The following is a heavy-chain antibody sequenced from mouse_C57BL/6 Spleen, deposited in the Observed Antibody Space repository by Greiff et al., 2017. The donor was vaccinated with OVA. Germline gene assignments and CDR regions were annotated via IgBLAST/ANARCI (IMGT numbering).Heavy chain of an antibody. V-gene: IGHV5-17*01. D-gene: IGHD1-1*01. Sequence: EVHLVESGGGLVKPGGSLKLSCAASGFTFSDYGMHWVRQAPEKGLEWVAYISSGSSTIYYADTVKGRFTISRDNAKNTLFLQMTSLRSEDTAMYYCASYGSSPVAYWGQGTLVTVSA. CDR2: ISSGSSTI. J-gene: IGHJ3*01. CDR3: ASYGSSPVAY. CDR1: GFTFSDYG.